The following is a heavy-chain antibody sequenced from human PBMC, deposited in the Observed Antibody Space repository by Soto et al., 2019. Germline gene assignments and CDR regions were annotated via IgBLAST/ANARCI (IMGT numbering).Heavy chain of an antibody. D-gene: IGHD2-15*01. V-gene: IGHV1-18*01. Sequence: ASVKVSCKASGYTFTSYGISWVRQAPGQGLEWMGWISAYNGNTNYAQKLQGRVTMTTDTSTSTAYMELRSLRSDDTAVYYCAREVLVVVAAILPPHYYMDLRGKGTTVTVSS. CDR1: GYTFTSYG. CDR2: ISAYNGNT. J-gene: IGHJ6*03. CDR3: AREVLVVVAAILPPHYYMDL.